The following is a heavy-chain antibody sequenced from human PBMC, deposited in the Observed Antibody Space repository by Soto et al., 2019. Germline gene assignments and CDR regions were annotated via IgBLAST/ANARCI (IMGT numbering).Heavy chain of an antibody. Sequence: SETLSLTCTVSGGSISSYYWSWIRQPPGKGLEWIGYINHSASTNYTPSLKSRVTISVDTSKNQFSLKLSSVTAADTAVYYCARVSGIYYYGMDVWGQGTTVTVSS. CDR3: ARVSGIYYYGMDV. CDR2: INHSAST. V-gene: IGHV4-59*12. CDR1: GGSISSYY. J-gene: IGHJ6*02. D-gene: IGHD3-10*01.